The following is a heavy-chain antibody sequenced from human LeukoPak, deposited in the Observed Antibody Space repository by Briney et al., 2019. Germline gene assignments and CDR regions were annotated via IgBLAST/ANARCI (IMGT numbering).Heavy chain of an antibody. D-gene: IGHD6-19*01. CDR1: GGSFSGYY. J-gene: IGHJ4*02. V-gene: IGHV4-34*01. CDR2: INHSGST. Sequence: PSETLSLTCAVYGGSFSGYYWSWIRQPPGKGLEWIGEINHSGSTNYNPSLKSRVTISVDTSKNQFSLKLSSVTAADTAVYYCASSVEQWLVGYWGQGTLVTVSS. CDR3: ASSVEQWLVGY.